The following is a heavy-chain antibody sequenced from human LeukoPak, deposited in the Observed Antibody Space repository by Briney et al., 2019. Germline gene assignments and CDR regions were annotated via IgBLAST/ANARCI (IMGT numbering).Heavy chain of an antibody. D-gene: IGHD2-2*01. CDR3: ARDTKYAFDN. CDR1: GFTFSSYS. V-gene: IGHV3-48*01. J-gene: IGHJ4*02. Sequence: GGSLRLSCAASGFTFSSYSMNWVRQAPGKGLEWISYIGISSGITKYADSVKGRFTISGDKAKNSVYLQMNSLRVEDTAVYYCARDTKYAFDNWGQGTLVTVSS. CDR2: IGISSGIT.